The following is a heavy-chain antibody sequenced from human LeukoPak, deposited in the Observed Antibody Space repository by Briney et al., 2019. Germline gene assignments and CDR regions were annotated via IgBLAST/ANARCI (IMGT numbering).Heavy chain of an antibody. CDR1: GFTFSAYW. D-gene: IGHD1-26*01. CDR2: IKQDGSEK. V-gene: IGHV3-7*03. CDR3: ARDPNLYSGTYDTY. Sequence: GGSLRLSCAASGFTFSAYWMNWVRQTPGKGLELVANIKQDGSEKYYVDSVKGRFTISRDNAKNSVFLQMNSLRAEDTAVYYCARDPNLYSGTYDTYWGQGTLVTVSS. J-gene: IGHJ4*02.